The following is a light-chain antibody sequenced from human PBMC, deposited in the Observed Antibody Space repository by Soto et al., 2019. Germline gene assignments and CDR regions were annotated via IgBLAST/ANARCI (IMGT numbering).Light chain of an antibody. J-gene: IGLJ2*01. V-gene: IGLV4-69*01. CDR1: SGHSNYA. CDR2: LNSDGSH. CDR3: QTWGTGIQV. Sequence: QLVLTQSPSASASLGASVKLTCTLSSGHSNYAIAWHQQQPEKGPRYLMKLNSDGSHSKGDGIPDRFSGSSSGAERYLTIASLQSEDEADYSCQTWGTGIQVFGGGTKVTVL.